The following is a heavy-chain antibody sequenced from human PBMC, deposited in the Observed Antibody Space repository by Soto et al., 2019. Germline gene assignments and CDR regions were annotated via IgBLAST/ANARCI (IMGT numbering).Heavy chain of an antibody. V-gene: IGHV1-69*01. CDR2: IIPIFKTP. D-gene: IGHD1-26*01. Sequence: QVQLVQSGAEVKKPGSSVMVSCKASGGTFSSYTFSWVRQAPGQGLEWMGGIIPIFKTPHYARKFQGRVTITADEATSTAYREMSSLRSEDTAVYYCARGAYRGGSTFDYWGQGTLVTVSS. J-gene: IGHJ4*02. CDR3: ARGAYRGGSTFDY. CDR1: GGTFSSYT.